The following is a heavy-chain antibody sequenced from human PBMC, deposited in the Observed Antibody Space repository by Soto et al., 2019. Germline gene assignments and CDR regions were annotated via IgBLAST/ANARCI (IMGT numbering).Heavy chain of an antibody. D-gene: IGHD6-6*01. CDR2: IWYDGSNK. CDR1: GFTFSSYG. J-gene: IGHJ3*02. V-gene: IGHV3-33*01. CDR3: ARGRHYSSSSIAADAFDI. Sequence: QVQLVESGGGVVQPGRSLRLSCAASGFTFSSYGMHWVRQAPGKGLEWVAVIWYDGSNKYYADSVKGRFTISRDNSKNTLDLQMHSLRAEDTAVYYCARGRHYSSSSIAADAFDIWGQGTMVTVSS.